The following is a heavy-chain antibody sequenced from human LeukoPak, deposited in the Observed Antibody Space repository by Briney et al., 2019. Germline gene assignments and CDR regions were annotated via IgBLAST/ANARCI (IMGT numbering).Heavy chain of an antibody. CDR2: IIPIFGTA. Sequence: SVKVSCKASGGTFSSYAISWVRQAPGQGLEWMGGIIPIFGTANYAQKFQGRVTITADKSTSTAYMELSSLRSEDTAVYYCANHNWNDFEGGASPSNYFDYWGQGTLVTVSS. V-gene: IGHV1-69*06. J-gene: IGHJ4*02. CDR3: ANHNWNDFEGGASPSNYFDY. CDR1: GGTFSSYA. D-gene: IGHD1-1*01.